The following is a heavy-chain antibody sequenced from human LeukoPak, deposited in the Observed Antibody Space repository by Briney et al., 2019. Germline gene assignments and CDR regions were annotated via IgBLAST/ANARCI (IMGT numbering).Heavy chain of an antibody. J-gene: IGHJ4*02. CDR2: ISYDGSNK. Sequence: PGGSLGLSCAASGFTFSSYAMHWVRQAPGKGLEWVAVISYDGSNKYYADSVKGRFTISRDNSKNTLYLQMNSLRAEDTAVYYCARDGGVVVTATPPYFDYWGQGTLVTVSS. CDR3: ARDGGVVVTATPPYFDY. CDR1: GFTFSSYA. D-gene: IGHD2-21*02. V-gene: IGHV3-30-3*01.